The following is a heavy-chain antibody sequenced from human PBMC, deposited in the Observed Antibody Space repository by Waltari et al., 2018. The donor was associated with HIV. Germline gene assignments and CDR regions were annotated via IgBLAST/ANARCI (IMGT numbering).Heavy chain of an antibody. Sequence: EVQLVESGGGLIQPGGSLRLSCAASGFTVSSNYMSWVRQAPGRGLEWVSVIYSGGSTYYADSVKGRFTISRDNSKNTLYLQMNSLRAEDTAVYYCARGGIAAAGAFDYWGQGTLVTVSS. D-gene: IGHD6-13*01. V-gene: IGHV3-53*01. J-gene: IGHJ4*02. CDR1: GFTVSSNY. CDR3: ARGGIAAAGAFDY. CDR2: IYSGGST.